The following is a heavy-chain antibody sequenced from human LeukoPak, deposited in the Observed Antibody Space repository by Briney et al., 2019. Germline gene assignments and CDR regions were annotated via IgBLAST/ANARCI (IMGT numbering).Heavy chain of an antibody. J-gene: IGHJ4*02. V-gene: IGHV5-51*01. CDR3: AIRTTAEYIDY. D-gene: IGHD6-13*01. Sequence: GESLQISCKGSGYTFTSYWIGWVRRMPGKGLEWMGMIYPDDSDTRYNPSFRGQVTISADKSISTAYLQWSSLKASDTAMYYYAIRTTAEYIDYWGQGTLVTVSS. CDR2: IYPDDSDT. CDR1: GYTFTSYW.